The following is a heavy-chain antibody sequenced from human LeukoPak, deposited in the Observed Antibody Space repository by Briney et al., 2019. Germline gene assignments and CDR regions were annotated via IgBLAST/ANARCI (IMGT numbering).Heavy chain of an antibody. CDR3: ARGSRSGWYYFDY. CDR1: GYTFTGYY. Sequence: ASVKVSCKASGYTFTGYYMHWVRQAPGHGLEWMGWINPDSGGTNYAQKFQGRVTITADTSTSTAYMELSSLRSDDTAVYSCARGSRSGWYYFDYWGQGTLVTVSS. V-gene: IGHV1-2*02. CDR2: INPDSGGT. J-gene: IGHJ4*02. D-gene: IGHD6-19*01.